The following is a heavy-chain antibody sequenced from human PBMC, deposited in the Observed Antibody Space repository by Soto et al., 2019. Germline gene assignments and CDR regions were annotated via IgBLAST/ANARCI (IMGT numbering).Heavy chain of an antibody. CDR2: IYYSGST. J-gene: IGHJ4*02. V-gene: IGHV4-59*01. CDR1: GGSISSYY. D-gene: IGHD6-19*01. CDR3: ARGGGYSSGWRDY. Sequence: PSETLSLTCTVSGGSISSYYLSWIRQPPGKGLEWIGYIYYSGSTNYNPSLKSRVTISVDTSKNQFSLKLSSVTAADTAVYYCARGGGYSSGWRDYWGQGTLVTV.